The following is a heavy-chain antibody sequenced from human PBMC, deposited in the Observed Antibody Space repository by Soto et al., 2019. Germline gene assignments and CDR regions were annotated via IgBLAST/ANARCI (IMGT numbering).Heavy chain of an antibody. J-gene: IGHJ4*02. D-gene: IGHD3-10*01. CDR1: GYIFTNYP. CDR3: ARKDYYGSGCYYFDY. CDR2: INAANGDT. Sequence: QVQLVQSGAELMNPGASVKVSCKASGYIFTNYPIHWVRQAPGQRLEWMGWINAANGDTGYSQNFQGRVTFTRDTSASTVYMEMSSLTSEDTAIYYCARKDYYGSGCYYFDYWGQGTLVTVSS. V-gene: IGHV1-3*01.